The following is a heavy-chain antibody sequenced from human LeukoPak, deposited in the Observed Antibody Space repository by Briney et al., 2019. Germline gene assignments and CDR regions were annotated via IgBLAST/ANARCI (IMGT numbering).Heavy chain of an antibody. CDR2: IYTSGST. D-gene: IGHD6-13*01. J-gene: IGHJ4*02. CDR1: GGSISSYD. V-gene: IGHV4-4*07. Sequence: SGTLSLTCTVSGGSISSYDWSWIRQPAGKGLEWIGRIYTSGSTNYNPASKSRGSMSVDTYKNQFSLKPSTVTAADTAVYYCAREFVAQQLVWIDYWGQGTLVIVAS. CDR3: AREFVAQQLVWIDY.